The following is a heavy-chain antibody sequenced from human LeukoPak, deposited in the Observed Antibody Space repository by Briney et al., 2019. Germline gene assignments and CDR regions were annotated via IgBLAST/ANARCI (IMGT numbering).Heavy chain of an antibody. Sequence: LPGGSLRLSCAASGFTFNNYAMNWVRQAPGKGLEYVSAIGYGGDTYYANSVKGRFTISRDISKNTLYLQMGSLRPEDMAVYYCARVGGSGSFDSWGQGTLVSVSS. CDR2: IGYGGDT. CDR1: GFTFNNYA. D-gene: IGHD6-19*01. J-gene: IGHJ4*02. CDR3: ARVGGSGSFDS. V-gene: IGHV3-64*01.